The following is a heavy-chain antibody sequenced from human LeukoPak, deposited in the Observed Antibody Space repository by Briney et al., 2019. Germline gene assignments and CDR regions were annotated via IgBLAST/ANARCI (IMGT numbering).Heavy chain of an antibody. CDR2: ISSNGGST. CDR1: GFTFSSYA. Sequence: GGSLRLSCAASGFTFSSYAMHWVRQAPGKGLECVSAISSNGGSTYYANSVKGRFTISRDNSKNTLYLQMGSLRAEDMAVYYCARAVVPAAPFDYWGQGTLVTVSS. CDR3: ARAVVPAAPFDY. V-gene: IGHV3-64*01. J-gene: IGHJ4*02. D-gene: IGHD2-2*01.